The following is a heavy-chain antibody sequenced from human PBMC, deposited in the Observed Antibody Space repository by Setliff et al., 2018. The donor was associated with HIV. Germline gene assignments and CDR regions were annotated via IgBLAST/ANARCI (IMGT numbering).Heavy chain of an antibody. CDR3: ARDDCFDI. Sequence: VKVSCKASGYTFTDYYIHWVRQAPGQGLEWMGRIDPNFGGTNYAQKFQGRVSMTRDTSISTAYMELSSLRSDDTAVYYCARDDCFDIWGQGTMVTVSS. D-gene: IGHD2-21*01. J-gene: IGHJ3*02. CDR2: IDPNFGGT. V-gene: IGHV1-2*06. CDR1: GYTFTDYY.